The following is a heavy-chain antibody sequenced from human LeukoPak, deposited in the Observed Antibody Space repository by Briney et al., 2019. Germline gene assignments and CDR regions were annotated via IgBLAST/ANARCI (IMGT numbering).Heavy chain of an antibody. CDR2: ISAYNGNT. CDR3: ARIDRIEQALPSVFDY. J-gene: IGHJ4*02. V-gene: IGHV1-18*01. Sequence: GASVKVSCKASGYTFTSYGISWVRQAPGQGLEWMGWISAYNGNTNYAQKLQGRVTMTTDTSTSTAYMELRSLRSDDTAVYYCARIDRIEQALPSVFDYWGQGTLVTVSS. D-gene: IGHD1/OR15-1a*01. CDR1: GYTFTSYG.